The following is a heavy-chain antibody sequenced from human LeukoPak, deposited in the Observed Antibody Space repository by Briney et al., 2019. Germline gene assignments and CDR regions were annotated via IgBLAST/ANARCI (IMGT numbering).Heavy chain of an antibody. V-gene: IGHV1-2*02. CDR1: GYTFTGYY. CDR3: AKDSEKYYNWFDP. CDR2: INPNSGGT. D-gene: IGHD2-15*01. Sequence: GASVKVSCKASGYTFTGYYMHWVRQAPGQGLEWMGWINPNSGGTNYAQKFQGRVTMTRDTSISTAYMELSRLRSDDTAVYYCAKDSEKYYNWFDPWGQGTLVTVSS. J-gene: IGHJ5*02.